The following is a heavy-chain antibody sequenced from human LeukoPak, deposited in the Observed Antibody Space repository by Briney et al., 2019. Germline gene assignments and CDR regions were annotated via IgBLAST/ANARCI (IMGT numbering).Heavy chain of an antibody. V-gene: IGHV4-59*08. CDR3: ARLRADSSGYYYGMDV. Sequence: SETLPLTCTVSGGSISSYYWSWIRQPPGKGLEWIGYIYYSGSTNYNPSLKSRVTISVDTSKNQFSLKLSSVTAADTAVYYCARLRADSSGYYYGMDVWGQGTTVTVSS. D-gene: IGHD5-18*01. J-gene: IGHJ6*02. CDR1: GGSISSYY. CDR2: IYYSGST.